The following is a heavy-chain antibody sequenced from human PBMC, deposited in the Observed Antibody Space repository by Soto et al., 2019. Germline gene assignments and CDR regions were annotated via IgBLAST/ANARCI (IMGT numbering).Heavy chain of an antibody. J-gene: IGHJ5*02. CDR2: MNPNSGNT. V-gene: IGHV1-8*01. CDR3: ARCPKFIVPAADNWFDP. Sequence: QVQLVQSGAEVKKPGASVKVSCKASGYTFTSYDINWVRQATGQGLEWMGWMNPNSGNTGYAQKFQGRVTMTRNTSINTAYMELSSLRSEDTAVYYCARCPKFIVPAADNWFDPWGQGTLVTVSS. CDR1: GYTFTSYD. D-gene: IGHD2-2*01.